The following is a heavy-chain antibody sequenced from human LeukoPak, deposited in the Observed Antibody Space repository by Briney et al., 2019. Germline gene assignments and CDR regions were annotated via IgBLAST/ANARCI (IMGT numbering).Heavy chain of an antibody. Sequence: ASVKVSCKASRYTFTGYYMHWVRQGPGQGLEWMGRINPNSGGTNYAQKFQCRVTMTRDTSISTAYMELSRLRSDDTAVYYCARDGYHYYGSGSYNWFDPWGQGTLVTVSS. D-gene: IGHD3-10*01. CDR3: ARDGYHYYGSGSYNWFDP. CDR1: RYTFTGYY. V-gene: IGHV1-2*06. CDR2: INPNSGGT. J-gene: IGHJ5*02.